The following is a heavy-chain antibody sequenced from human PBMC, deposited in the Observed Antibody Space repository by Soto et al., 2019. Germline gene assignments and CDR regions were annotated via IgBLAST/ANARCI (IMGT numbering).Heavy chain of an antibody. Sequence: PGGSLRLSCVASTFTFTDYAMSWVRQAPGEGLEWVSGISGSGGTTYYAESVKGRFSISRDNSKNTLYLHLNNLRVEDTAIYYCATNSDRGIAAALDSWGQGTLVTVSS. V-gene: IGHV3-23*01. J-gene: IGHJ4*02. CDR3: ATNSDRGIAAALDS. CDR1: TFTFTDYA. D-gene: IGHD6-13*01. CDR2: ISGSGGTT.